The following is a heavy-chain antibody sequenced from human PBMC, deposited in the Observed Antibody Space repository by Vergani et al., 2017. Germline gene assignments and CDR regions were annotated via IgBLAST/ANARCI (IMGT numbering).Heavy chain of an antibody. D-gene: IGHD3-16*01. J-gene: IGHJ3*02. CDR1: GYTLTELS. Sequence: QVQLVQSGAEVKKPGASVKVSCKVSGYTLTELSMHWVRQAPGKGLEWMGGFDPEDGETIYAQKFQGRVTMTEDTSTDTAYMELSSLRSEDTAVYYCATVRRVLTFGGVINWAFDIWGQGTTVTVSS. CDR3: ATVRRVLTFGGVINWAFDI. V-gene: IGHV1-24*01. CDR2: FDPEDGET.